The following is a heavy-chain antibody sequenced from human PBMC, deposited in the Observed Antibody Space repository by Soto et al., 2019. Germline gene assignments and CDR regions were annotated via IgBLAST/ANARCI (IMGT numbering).Heavy chain of an antibody. D-gene: IGHD2-15*01. V-gene: IGHV4-34*01. J-gene: IGHJ4*02. CDR1: GGSFSDYS. CDR3: ARVRRVVVVAATLNYFDY. CDR2: INHSGST. Sequence: PSETLSLTCAVYGGSFSDYSWSWIRQPPGQGLEWIGEINHSGSTNLHPSLKSRVTISVDTSKNQFSLKLSSVTAADTAVYYCARVRRVVVVAATLNYFDYWGQGTLVTVS.